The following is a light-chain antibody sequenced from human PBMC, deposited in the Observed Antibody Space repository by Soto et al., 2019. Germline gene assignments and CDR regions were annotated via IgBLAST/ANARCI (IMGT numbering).Light chain of an antibody. CDR1: SSDIGAYNY. J-gene: IGLJ2*01. V-gene: IGLV2-11*01. Sequence: QSALTQPRSVSGSPGQSVTISCTGTSSDIGAYNYVSWYQQYPGKAPRLLIYDVTERPSGVPDRFSGSKSANTASLTISGLQIEDEADYYCCSDEGGSSVLFGGGTKLTVL. CDR3: CSDEGGSSVL. CDR2: DVT.